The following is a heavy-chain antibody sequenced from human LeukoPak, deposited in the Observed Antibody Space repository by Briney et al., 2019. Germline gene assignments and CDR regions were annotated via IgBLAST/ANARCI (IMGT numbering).Heavy chain of an antibody. V-gene: IGHV4-39*01. CDR3: ARHRVPEAEFDY. Sequence: SETLSLTCTVSGGSISSSSYYWGWIRQPPGKGLEWIGSIYYSGSTYYNPSLKSRVTISVDTSKNQFSLKLSSVTAADTAVYYCARHRVPEAEFDYWGQGTLVTVSS. D-gene: IGHD1-14*01. CDR2: IYYSGST. CDR1: GGSISSSSYY. J-gene: IGHJ4*02.